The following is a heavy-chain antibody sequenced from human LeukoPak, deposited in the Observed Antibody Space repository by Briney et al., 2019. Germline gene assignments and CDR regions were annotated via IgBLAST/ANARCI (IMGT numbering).Heavy chain of an antibody. CDR1: GFTFSSYA. J-gene: IGHJ6*02. D-gene: IGHD6-13*01. CDR3: ARCPSSSWYFDYYVMDV. V-gene: IGHV3-30-3*01. CDR2: ISYDGSNK. Sequence: GRSLRLSCAASGFTFSSYAMHWVRQAPGKGLEWVAVISYDGSNKYYADSVKGRFTISRDSSKNTLFLQMNSLRAEDTAVYYCARCPSSSWYFDYYVMDVWGQGTTVTVSS.